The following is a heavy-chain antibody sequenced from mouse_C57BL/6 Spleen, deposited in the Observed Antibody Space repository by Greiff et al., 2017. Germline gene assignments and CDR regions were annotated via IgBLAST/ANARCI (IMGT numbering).Heavy chain of an antibody. CDR2: IDPETGGT. CDR1: GYTFTDYE. V-gene: IGHV1-15*01. CDR3: TSHYYGIYYAMDY. D-gene: IGHD1-1*01. J-gene: IGHJ4*01. Sequence: QVHVKQSGAELVRPGASVTLSCKASGYTFTDYEMHWVKQTPVHGLEWIGAIDPETGGTAYNQKFKGKAILTADKSSSTAYMELRSLTSEDSAVYYCTSHYYGIYYAMDYWGQGTSVTVSS.